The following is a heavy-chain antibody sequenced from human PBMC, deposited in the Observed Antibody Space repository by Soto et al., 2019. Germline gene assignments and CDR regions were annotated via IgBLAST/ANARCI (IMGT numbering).Heavy chain of an antibody. D-gene: IGHD3-10*01. CDR3: ARDWGSGSYLAFDI. V-gene: IGHV4-31*03. CDR2: IYYSGST. CDR1: GGSISSGGYY. J-gene: IGHJ3*02. Sequence: QVQLQESGPGLVKPSQTLSLTCTVSGGSISSGGYYWSWIRQHPGKGLEWIGYIYYSGSTYYNPSLKSRVTSAVDTSKNQFSLKLSSVTAADTAVYYCARDWGSGSYLAFDIWGQGTMVTVSS.